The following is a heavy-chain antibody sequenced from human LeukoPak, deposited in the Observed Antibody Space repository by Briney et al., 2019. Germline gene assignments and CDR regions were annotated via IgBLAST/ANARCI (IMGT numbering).Heavy chain of an antibody. J-gene: IGHJ4*02. V-gene: IGHV1-2*06. Sequence: ASVKVSCKASGYTFTGYYMHWVRQAPGQGLEWMGRINPNSGGTNYAQKFQGRVTMTRDTSISTAYMELSRLRSDDTAVYYCARARKTYGWDGIPDPVGYWGQGTLVTVSS. CDR1: GYTFTGYY. CDR2: INPNSGGT. D-gene: IGHD1-14*01. CDR3: ARARKTYGWDGIPDPVGY.